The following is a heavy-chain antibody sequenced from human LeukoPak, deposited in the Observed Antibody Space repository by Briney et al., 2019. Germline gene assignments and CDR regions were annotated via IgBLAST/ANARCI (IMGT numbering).Heavy chain of an antibody. CDR2: ISSSGSTI. J-gene: IGHJ4*02. Sequence: GGSLRLSCAASGFTFSDYYMSWIRQAPGKGLEWVSYISSSGSTIHYADSVKGRFTISRDNAKNSLYLQMNSLRAEDTAVYYCARGWALEMATTDVFDYWGQGTLVTVSS. D-gene: IGHD5-24*01. CDR3: ARGWALEMATTDVFDY. V-gene: IGHV3-11*01. CDR1: GFTFSDYY.